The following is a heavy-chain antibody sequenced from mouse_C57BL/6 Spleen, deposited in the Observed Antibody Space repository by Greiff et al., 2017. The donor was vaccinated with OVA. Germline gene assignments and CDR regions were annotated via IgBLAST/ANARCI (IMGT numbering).Heavy chain of an antibody. D-gene: IGHD2-4*01. CDR2: IHPNSGST. Sequence: QVQLQQPGAELVKPGASVKLSCKASGYTFTSYWMHWVKQRPGQGLEWIGMIHPNSGSTNYNEKFKSKATLTVDKSSSTAYMQLSSLTSEDSAVYYCARWPKIYYDYDLDYWGQGTTLTVSS. CDR3: ARWPKIYYDYDLDY. CDR1: GYTFTSYW. V-gene: IGHV1-64*01. J-gene: IGHJ2*01.